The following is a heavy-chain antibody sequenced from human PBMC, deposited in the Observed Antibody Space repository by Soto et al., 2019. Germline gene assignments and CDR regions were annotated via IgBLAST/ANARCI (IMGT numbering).Heavy chain of an antibody. D-gene: IGHD3-10*01. CDR3: ARWFGGPFYYFDY. J-gene: IGHJ4*02. CDR2: IYSGGST. V-gene: IGHV3-66*01. CDR1: GFTVSSNY. Sequence: EVQLVESGGGLVQPGGSLRLSCAASGFTVSSNYMSWVRQAPGKGLEWVSVIYSGGSTYYADSVKGRFTISRDNSKNTLYLQMNSLRAEDTAVYYCARWFGGPFYYFDYWGQGTLVTVSS.